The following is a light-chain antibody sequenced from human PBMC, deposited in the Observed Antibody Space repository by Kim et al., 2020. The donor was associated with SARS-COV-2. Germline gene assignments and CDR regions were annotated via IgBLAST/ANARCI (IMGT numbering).Light chain of an antibody. J-gene: IGKJ1*01. CDR1: QGISHY. Sequence: DIQMTQSPSSLSASVGDRVTITCRASQGISHYLAWYQQKPGKVPKLLLYGVSALQSVVPSRFSGSGSETDFTLTISSLRPEDVATYYCQKYNGAPWTFGQGTKVDIK. CDR3: QKYNGAPWT. CDR2: GVS. V-gene: IGKV1-27*01.